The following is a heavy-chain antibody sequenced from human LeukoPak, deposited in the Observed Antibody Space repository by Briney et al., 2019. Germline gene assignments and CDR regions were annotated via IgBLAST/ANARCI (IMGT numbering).Heavy chain of an antibody. J-gene: IGHJ4*02. CDR3: AREVQGSGRDFDY. Sequence: GGSLRLSCAASGFSFSDFYMSWIRQAPGMGLEWISYIGSRSNPIYYADSVKGRFTISSDDSKNALYLQMNSLRDEDTARYFCAREVQGSGRDFDYWGQGILVTVSS. CDR1: GFSFSDFY. D-gene: IGHD1-26*01. CDR2: IGSRSNPI. V-gene: IGHV3-11*01.